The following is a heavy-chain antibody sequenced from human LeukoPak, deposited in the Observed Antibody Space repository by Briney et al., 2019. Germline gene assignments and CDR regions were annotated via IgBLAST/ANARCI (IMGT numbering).Heavy chain of an antibody. Sequence: GASVKVSCKASGGTFSSYAISWVRQAPGQGLEWMGRIIPILGIANYAQKFQGRVTITADKSTSTAYMELSSLRSEDTAVYYCARTDASMRQQLVSDAFDIWGQGTMVTVSS. CDR3: ARTDASMRQQLVSDAFDI. J-gene: IGHJ3*02. V-gene: IGHV1-69*04. CDR1: GGTFSSYA. D-gene: IGHD6-13*01. CDR2: IIPILGIA.